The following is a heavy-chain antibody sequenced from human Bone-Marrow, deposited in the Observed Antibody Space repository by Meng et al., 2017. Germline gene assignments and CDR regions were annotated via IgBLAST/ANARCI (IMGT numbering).Heavy chain of an antibody. Sequence: EVQLVESGGGLVQPGGSLRLSCAASGFTVSPRGMTWVRQAPGKGLEWVSSISTRGDMYYADSVKGRFTISRDNAKNSVYLQMSGLRAEDTAVYYCARDASGWSRDYWGQGTLVTVSS. D-gene: IGHD6-19*01. J-gene: IGHJ4*02. CDR2: ISTRGDM. CDR1: GFTVSPRG. CDR3: ARDASGWSRDY. V-gene: IGHV3-21*06.